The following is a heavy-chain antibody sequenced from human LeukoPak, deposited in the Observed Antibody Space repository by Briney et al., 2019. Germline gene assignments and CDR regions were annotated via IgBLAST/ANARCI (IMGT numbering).Heavy chain of an antibody. Sequence: GGSLRLSCAASGFTSSIYCLHWVRQAPGKGLEWVALIWYDGSNKYYADSVKGRFTISRDNSKNTVYLQMNSLRAEDTAVYYCARAYYLDSSVNPDYWGQGTLVTVSS. CDR2: IWYDGSNK. CDR1: GFTSSIYC. V-gene: IGHV3-33*01. CDR3: ARAYYLDSSVNPDY. J-gene: IGHJ4*02. D-gene: IGHD3-22*01.